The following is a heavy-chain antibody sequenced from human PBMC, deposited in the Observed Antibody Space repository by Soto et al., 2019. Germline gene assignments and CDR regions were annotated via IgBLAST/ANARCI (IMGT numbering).Heavy chain of an antibody. Sequence: PSETLSLTCTVSGGSISSYYWSWIRQPPGKGLEWIGYIYYSGSTNYNPSLKSRVTISVDTSKNQFSLKLSSVTAADTAVYYCAARAPTYYDILTGGDYSRAAIFDYWGQGTLVTVSS. J-gene: IGHJ4*02. CDR2: IYYSGST. CDR1: GGSISSYY. D-gene: IGHD3-9*01. CDR3: AARAPTYYDILTGGDYSRAAIFDY. V-gene: IGHV4-59*01.